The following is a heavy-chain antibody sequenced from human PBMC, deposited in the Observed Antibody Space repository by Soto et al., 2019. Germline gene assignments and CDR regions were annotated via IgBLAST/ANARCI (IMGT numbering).Heavy chain of an antibody. Sequence: QLQLQESGPRLVNPSETLSLTCTVSGDSISSSSYYWGWIRQPPGKGLEWIGNIFSSGSTYYSPSLWGRVTISVDASRNQFSLRLSSVTAADTAVYYCSVWFRKSVKYNVMDVWGQGTAVTVSS. V-gene: IGHV4-39*01. CDR1: GDSISSSSYY. CDR3: SVWFRKSVKYNVMDV. J-gene: IGHJ6*02. D-gene: IGHD3-10*01. CDR2: IFSSGST.